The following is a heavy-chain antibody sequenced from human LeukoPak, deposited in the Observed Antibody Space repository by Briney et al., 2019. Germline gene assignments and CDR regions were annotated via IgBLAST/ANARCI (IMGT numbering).Heavy chain of an antibody. D-gene: IGHD1-26*01. V-gene: IGHV4-59*01. CDR2: IYYSGST. CDR1: GGSISSYY. Sequence: SETLSLTCTVSGGSISSYYWSWIRQPPGKGLEWIGYIYYSGSTNYNPSLKSRVTISVDTSKNQFSLKLTSVTAADTAVYYCARGQGRYRYSGSYDYWGQGTLVTVSS. J-gene: IGHJ4*02. CDR3: ARGQGRYRYSGSYDY.